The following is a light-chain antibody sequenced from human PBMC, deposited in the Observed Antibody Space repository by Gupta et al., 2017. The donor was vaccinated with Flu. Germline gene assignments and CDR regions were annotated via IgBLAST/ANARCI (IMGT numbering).Light chain of an antibody. CDR3: QQANRFPLT. Sequence: DIQIAQFPSSVSASVGDRLTITCRTSQGSGSWLAWYQQKPEKAPKLLIYLATNLQSGVPSRCRSRGSRADFTLTLSSLQHEDVATYCWQQANRFPLTFGGGTKVEI. CDR1: QGSGSW. J-gene: IGKJ4*01. V-gene: IGKV1-12*01. CDR2: LAT.